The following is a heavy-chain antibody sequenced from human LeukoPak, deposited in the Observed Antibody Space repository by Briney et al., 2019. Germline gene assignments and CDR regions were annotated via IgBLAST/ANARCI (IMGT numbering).Heavy chain of an antibody. Sequence: GASVKVSCKASGGTFSSYAISWVRQAPGQGLKWMGGIIPIFGTANYAQKFQGRVTITADESTSTAYMELSSLRSEDTAVYYCAREGDGYNKNNLDYWGQGTLVTVSS. CDR2: IIPIFGTA. D-gene: IGHD5-24*01. V-gene: IGHV1-69*13. CDR3: AREGDGYNKNNLDY. J-gene: IGHJ4*02. CDR1: GGTFSSYA.